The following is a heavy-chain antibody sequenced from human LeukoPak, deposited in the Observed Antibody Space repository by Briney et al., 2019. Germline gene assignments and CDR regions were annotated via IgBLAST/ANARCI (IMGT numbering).Heavy chain of an antibody. D-gene: IGHD3-10*01. Sequence: SESLSLTCTVSGGSVSSGSHSWNWIRQPPGKGLEWIGYIYYSGSTNYNPSLKSRVTISVDTSKNQFSLKLSSVTAADTAVYYCARVRPSPSTYGSGSYYNYFDYWGQGTLVTVSS. CDR3: ARVRPSPSTYGSGSYYNYFDY. V-gene: IGHV4-61*01. CDR1: GGSVSSGSHS. CDR2: IYYSGST. J-gene: IGHJ4*02.